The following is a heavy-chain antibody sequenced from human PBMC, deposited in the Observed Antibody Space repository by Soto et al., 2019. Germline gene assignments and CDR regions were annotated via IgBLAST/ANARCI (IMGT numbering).Heavy chain of an antibody. D-gene: IGHD3-22*01. J-gene: IGHJ4*02. Sequence: PVGSLRLSCAASGFTFSNYAMSWVRQAPGKGLEWVSSISGSGGSTYYADSVKGRFTISRDNSKNTLYLQMNSLRAEDTAVYYCAKGSSYYDGSGSDYWGQGTLVTVSS. CDR3: AKGSSYYDGSGSDY. CDR2: ISGSGGST. CDR1: GFTFSNYA. V-gene: IGHV3-23*01.